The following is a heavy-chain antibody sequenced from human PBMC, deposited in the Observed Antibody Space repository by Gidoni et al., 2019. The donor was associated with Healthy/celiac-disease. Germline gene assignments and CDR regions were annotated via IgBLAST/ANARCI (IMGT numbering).Heavy chain of an antibody. CDR1: GYTFTSYY. D-gene: IGHD5-12*01. CDR2: INPSGGST. V-gene: IGHV1-46*03. CDR3: ARAGPPGYDWAY. J-gene: IGHJ4*02. Sequence: QVQLVQSGAEVKKPGASVTVSCKASGYTFTSYYMHWVRQAPGQGLEWMGIINPSGGSTSYAQKFQGRVTMTRDTSTSTVYMELSSLRSEDTAVYYCARAGPPGYDWAYWGQGTLVTVSS.